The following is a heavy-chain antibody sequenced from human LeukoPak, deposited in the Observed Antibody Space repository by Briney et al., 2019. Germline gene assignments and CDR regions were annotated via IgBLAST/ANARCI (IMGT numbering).Heavy chain of an antibody. CDR1: GFTFSSYG. CDR2: IWYDGSNK. Sequence: GGSLRLSCAASGFTFSSYGMHWVRRAQGRGLGWGQVIWYDGSNKYYADSVKGRFTISRDNSKNTLYLQMNSLRAEDTAVYYCARDLSASGMATFDYWGQGTLVTVSS. D-gene: IGHD5-24*01. CDR3: ARDLSASGMATFDY. J-gene: IGHJ4*02. V-gene: IGHV3-33*01.